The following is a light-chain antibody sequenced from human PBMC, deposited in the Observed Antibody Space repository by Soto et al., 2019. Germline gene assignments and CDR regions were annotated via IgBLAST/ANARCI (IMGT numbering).Light chain of an antibody. Sequence: SVPTQPATVSGSLGQSMTISSTGTSFDVVSYDLVYWYQQHAGKAAKLLIYEVFKRRSGVFHRFSGSKSGNTASLTISGLQTEDEADYYCRSYGGTYTYGFGTGTKVTVL. CDR1: SFDVVSYDL. V-gene: IGLV2-23*02. CDR3: RSYGGTYTYG. CDR2: EVF. J-gene: IGLJ1*01.